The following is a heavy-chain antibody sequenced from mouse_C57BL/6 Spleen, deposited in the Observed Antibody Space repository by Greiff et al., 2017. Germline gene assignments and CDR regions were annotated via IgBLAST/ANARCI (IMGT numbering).Heavy chain of an antibody. CDR2: IDPETGGT. J-gene: IGHJ2*01. CDR1: GYTFTDYE. V-gene: IGHV1-15*01. Sequence: VQLQQSGAELVRPGASVTLSCKASGYTFTDYEMHWVKQTPVHGLEWIGAIDPETGGTAYNQKFKGKAILTADKSSSTAYMELRSLTSEDSAVYYCTEGGDYFDYWGQGTTLTVSS. CDR3: TEGGDYFDY.